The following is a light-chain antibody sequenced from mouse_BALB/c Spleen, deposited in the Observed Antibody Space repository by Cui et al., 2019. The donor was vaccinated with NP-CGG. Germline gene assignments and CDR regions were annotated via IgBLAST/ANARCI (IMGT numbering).Light chain of an antibody. Sequence: QAVVTQESALTTSPGETVTLTCRSSTGAVTTSNYANRVQEKPDHLFTGLIGGTNNRPPGVPARFSGSLIGDKTALTIAGAQTEDEALYFCALWYSNHWVFGGGTKLTVL. CDR3: ALWYSNHWV. V-gene: IGLV1*01. J-gene: IGLJ1*01. CDR2: GTN. CDR1: TGAVTTSNY.